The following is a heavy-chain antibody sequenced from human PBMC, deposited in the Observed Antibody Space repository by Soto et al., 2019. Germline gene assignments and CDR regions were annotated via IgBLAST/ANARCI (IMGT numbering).Heavy chain of an antibody. Sequence: GGSLRLSCAASGFTFSSYGMHWFRQAPGKGLEWVAVIWYDGSNKYYADSVKGRFTISRDNSKNTLYLQMNSLRAEDTAVYYFARQAAAGPWPYSCGQETVVTISS. CDR2: IWYDGSNK. CDR1: GFTFSSYG. J-gene: IGHJ4*02. V-gene: IGHV3-33*01. D-gene: IGHD6-13*01. CDR3: ARQAAAGPWPYS.